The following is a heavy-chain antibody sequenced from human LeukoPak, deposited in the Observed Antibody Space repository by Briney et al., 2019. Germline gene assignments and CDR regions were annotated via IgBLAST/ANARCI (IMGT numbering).Heavy chain of an antibody. D-gene: IGHD5-18*01. CDR3: AKAAGYSYGPFLFFDY. CDR2: ISGSGGST. CDR1: GFTFSSYG. J-gene: IGHJ4*02. V-gene: IGHV3-23*01. Sequence: PGGSLRLSCAASGFTFSSYGMSWVRQAPGKGLEWVSAISGSGGSTYYADSVKGRFTISRDNSKNTLYLQMNSLRAEDAAVYYCAKAAGYSYGPFLFFDYWGLGTLVTVSS.